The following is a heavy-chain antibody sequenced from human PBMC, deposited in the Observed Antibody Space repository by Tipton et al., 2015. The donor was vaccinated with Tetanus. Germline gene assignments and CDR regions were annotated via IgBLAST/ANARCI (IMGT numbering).Heavy chain of an antibody. CDR3: VRTFTGSYNN. CDR2: IYAGGST. J-gene: IGHJ4*01. D-gene: IGHD1-26*01. V-gene: IGHV3-53*01. CDR1: GFTVGSNY. Sequence: GSLRLSCAASGFTVGSNYMGWVRQAPGKGLEWVSFIYAGGSTYYADSVQGRFTISRDTSRNPLYLQMNSLRVDDTAVYYCVRTFTGSYNNWGHGTLVTVSS.